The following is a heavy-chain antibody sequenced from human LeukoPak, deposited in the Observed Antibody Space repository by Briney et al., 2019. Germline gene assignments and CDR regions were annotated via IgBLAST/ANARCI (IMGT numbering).Heavy chain of an antibody. D-gene: IGHD4-17*01. CDR2: IIPILGIA. J-gene: IGHJ4*02. Sequence: SVKVSCTASGGTSSSYAISWVRQAPGQGLEWMGRIIPILGIANYAQKFQGRVTITAAKATSTAYMELSSLRSEDTAVYYCARVPDYGDRYYLDYWGQGTLVTVSS. V-gene: IGHV1-69*04. CDR3: ARVPDYGDRYYLDY. CDR1: GGTSSSYA.